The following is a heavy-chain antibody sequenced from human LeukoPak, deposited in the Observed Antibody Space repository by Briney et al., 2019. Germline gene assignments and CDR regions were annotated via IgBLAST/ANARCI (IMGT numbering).Heavy chain of an antibody. Sequence: PSETLSLTCTVSGGSISSYHWGWIRQPPGKGLEWIGFIYSTGSTKYNPSLTSRVTISLDTSKKQISLKLSSMTAADTAVYYCARTMNYGSGYYVYWGQGTLVTVSS. V-gene: IGHV4-59*01. D-gene: IGHD3-22*01. J-gene: IGHJ4*02. CDR3: ARTMNYGSGYYVY. CDR2: IYSTGST. CDR1: GGSISSYH.